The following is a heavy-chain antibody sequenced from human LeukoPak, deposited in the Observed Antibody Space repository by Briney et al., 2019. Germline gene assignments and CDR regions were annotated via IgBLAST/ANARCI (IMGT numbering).Heavy chain of an antibody. CDR1: GGSFSGYY. J-gene: IGHJ4*02. Sequence: SSETLSLTCAVCGGSFSGYYWSWIRQPPGKGLEWIREINHSGSTNYNPSLKSRVTISVDTSKNQFSLKLSSVTAADTAVYYCAAERRYYYDSSGYHPLYFDYWGQGTLVTVSS. V-gene: IGHV4-34*01. CDR3: AAERRYYYDSSGYHPLYFDY. CDR2: INHSGST. D-gene: IGHD3-22*01.